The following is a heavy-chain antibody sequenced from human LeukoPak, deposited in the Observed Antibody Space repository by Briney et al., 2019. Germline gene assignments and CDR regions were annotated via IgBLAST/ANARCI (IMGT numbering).Heavy chain of an antibody. V-gene: IGHV3-30-3*01. J-gene: IGHJ4*02. CDR3: ARDSSAAGNLNYYFDY. CDR1: GFTFSSYA. CDR2: ISYDGSNK. Sequence: PGGSLRLSCAASGFTFSSYAMHWVRQAPGKGLEWVAVISYDGSNKYYADSVKGRFTISRDNSKNTLYLQMNSLRAEDTAVYYCARDSSAAGNLNYYFDYWGQGTLVTVSS. D-gene: IGHD6-13*01.